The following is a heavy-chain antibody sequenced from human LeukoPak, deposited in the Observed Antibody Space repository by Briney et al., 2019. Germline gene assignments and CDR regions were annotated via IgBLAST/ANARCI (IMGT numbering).Heavy chain of an antibody. CDR3: ARGLGLYDSSGYAFDY. J-gene: IGHJ4*02. CDR1: GFTFSSKY. D-gene: IGHD3-22*01. Sequence: GGSLRLSCAASGFTFSSKYMTWVRQAPGKGLEWLSVIYSDGGTLYSASVKGRFTISRDNSKNTVYLQMASLRAEDTAVYYCARGLGLYDSSGYAFDYWGQGTRVTVSS. CDR2: IYSDGGT. V-gene: IGHV3-53*01.